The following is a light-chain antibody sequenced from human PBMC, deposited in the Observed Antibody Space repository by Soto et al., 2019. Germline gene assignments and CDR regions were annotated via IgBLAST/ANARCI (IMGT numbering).Light chain of an antibody. Sequence: QSVLTEPSPLSGSPGQSIAISCTGTISYVGSYNLVSWYQQYPDKAPKLMIYEDNKRPSGVSNRFSGSMSGNTASLTISGLQAEDEADYYCCSYAGSRTYDFGTGTKVTV. V-gene: IGLV2-23*01. CDR3: CSYAGSRTYD. CDR1: ISYVGSYNL. J-gene: IGLJ1*01. CDR2: EDN.